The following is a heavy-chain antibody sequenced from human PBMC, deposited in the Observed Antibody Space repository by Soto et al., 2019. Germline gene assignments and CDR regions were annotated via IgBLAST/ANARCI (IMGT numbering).Heavy chain of an antibody. CDR2: IKSDGSRT. J-gene: IGHJ4*02. CDR3: ARDGLRSVAGVDFDY. CDR1: GFTFSSYW. V-gene: IGHV3-74*01. D-gene: IGHD6-13*01. Sequence: EVQLVESGGGLVQPGGSLRLSCAASGFTFSSYWMHWVRQVPGKGLVWVSRIKSDGSRTDYADSVKGRFTISRDNGKNTRYLHMNSLRADDTAVYYSARDGLRSVAGVDFDYWGRGTLVTVSS.